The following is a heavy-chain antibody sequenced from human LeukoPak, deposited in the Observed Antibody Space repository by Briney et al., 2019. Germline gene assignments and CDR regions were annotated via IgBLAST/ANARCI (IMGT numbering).Heavy chain of an antibody. CDR2: ISSSSSYI. D-gene: IGHD4-17*01. Sequence: GGSLRLSCAASGFTFSSYSMNWVRQAPGKGLEWVSSISSSSSYIYYADSVKGRFTISRDNAKNSLYLQMNSLRAEDTAVYYCARCTDYGDYQGFFDYWGQGTLVTVSS. CDR3: ARCTDYGDYQGFFDY. V-gene: IGHV3-21*01. CDR1: GFTFSSYS. J-gene: IGHJ4*02.